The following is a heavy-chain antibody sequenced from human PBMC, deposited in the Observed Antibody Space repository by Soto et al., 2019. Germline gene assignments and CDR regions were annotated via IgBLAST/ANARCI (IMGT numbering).Heavy chain of an antibody. CDR2: IYYSGST. V-gene: IGHV4-59*01. J-gene: IGHJ3*02. CDR3: ASSRTVFGAFDI. D-gene: IGHD6-13*01. CDR1: GGYISSYY. Sequence: QVQLQESGPGMVKPSETLSLTCTVSGGYISSYYWSWIRQPPGKGLEWIGYIYYSGSTNYNPSLKSRITISVDTSKNQFSLKLSSVTAADMAVYYCASSRTVFGAFDIWGQGTMVTVSS.